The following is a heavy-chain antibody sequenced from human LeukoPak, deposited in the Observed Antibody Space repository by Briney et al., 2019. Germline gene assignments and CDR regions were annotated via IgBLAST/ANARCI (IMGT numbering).Heavy chain of an antibody. V-gene: IGHV3-66*01. J-gene: IGHJ6*02. Sequence: GGSLRLSCAASGFTVSSNYMSWVRQAPGKGLEWVSVIYSGGSTYYADSVKGRFTISRDNSKNTLYLQMNSLRAEDTAVYYCARDWRLGGLTTLTNVPDYYYGMDVWGQGTTVTVSS. CDR2: IYSGGST. CDR3: ARDWRLGGLTTLTNVPDYYYGMDV. D-gene: IGHD4-17*01. CDR1: GFTVSSNY.